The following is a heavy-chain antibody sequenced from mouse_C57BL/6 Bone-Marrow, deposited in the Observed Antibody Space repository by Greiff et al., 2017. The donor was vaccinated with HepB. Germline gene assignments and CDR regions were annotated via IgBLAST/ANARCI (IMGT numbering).Heavy chain of an antibody. Sequence: EVQLVESGGGLVQPKGSLKLSCAASGFSFNTYAMNWVRQAPGKGLEWVARIRSKSNNYATYYADSVKDRFTISSDDSESMLYLQMNNLKTEDTAMYYCVRPLYDDDGYYAMDYWGQGTSVTVSS. V-gene: IGHV10-1*01. CDR2: IRSKSNNYAT. D-gene: IGHD2-4*01. CDR1: GFSFNTYA. J-gene: IGHJ4*01. CDR3: VRPLYDDDGYYAMDY.